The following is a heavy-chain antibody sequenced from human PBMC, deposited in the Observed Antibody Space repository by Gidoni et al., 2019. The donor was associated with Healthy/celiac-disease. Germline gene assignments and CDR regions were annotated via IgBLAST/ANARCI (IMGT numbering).Heavy chain of an antibody. CDR3: ARHGFGAVAGSDGAFDI. CDR2: IYYSGST. Sequence: QLQLQESGPGLVKPSETLSLTCTVSGGSISSSSYYWGWIRQPPGKGLEWIGSIYYSGSTYYNPSLKSRVTISVDTPKNQFSLKLSSVTAADTAVYYCARHGFGAVAGSDGAFDIWGQGTMVTVSS. D-gene: IGHD6-19*01. J-gene: IGHJ3*02. V-gene: IGHV4-39*01. CDR1: GGSISSSSYY.